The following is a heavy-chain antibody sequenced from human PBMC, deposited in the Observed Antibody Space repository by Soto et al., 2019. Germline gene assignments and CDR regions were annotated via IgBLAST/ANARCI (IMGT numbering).Heavy chain of an antibody. Sequence: PGGSLRLSCAASGFTFTRYSMNWVRQAPGKGLEWVSSISSTTNCIYYADSMKGRFTVSRDNAKNSVYLEMNSLSAEDTALYYCARESEDLTSNFDYWGQGTLVTVSS. CDR2: ISSTTNCI. CDR3: ARESEDLTSNFDY. J-gene: IGHJ4*02. V-gene: IGHV3-21*01. CDR1: GFTFTRYS.